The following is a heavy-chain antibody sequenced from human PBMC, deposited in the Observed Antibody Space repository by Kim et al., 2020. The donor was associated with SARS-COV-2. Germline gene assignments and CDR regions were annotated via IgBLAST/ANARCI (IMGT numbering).Heavy chain of an antibody. CDR1: GGSISGYY. CDR3: ARSIDEEYFDF. V-gene: IGHV4-59*08. D-gene: IGHD2-21*01. CDR2: INYSGST. Sequence: SETLSLTCTVSGGSISGYYWSWIRQTPQKGLEWVGYINYSGSTNYNPSLKSGVTITVDTSKNQFSLHLSSVTAADTAVYYCARSIDEEYFDFWGQGTLVTVSS. J-gene: IGHJ4*02.